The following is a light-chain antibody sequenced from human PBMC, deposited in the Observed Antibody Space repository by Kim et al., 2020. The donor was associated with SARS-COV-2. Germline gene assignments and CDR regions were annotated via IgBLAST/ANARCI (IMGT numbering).Light chain of an antibody. J-gene: IGLJ1*01. CDR1: SSDVGGYNF. V-gene: IGLV2-14*03. CDR3: SSYTSDSPLYV. Sequence: QSALTQPPSVSGPPGQSITISCTGTSSDVGGYNFVSWYQRHSGKAPKLMIYDVTKRPSGVSNRFSGSKSGNTASLTISGLQAEDEADYYCSSYTSDSPLYVFGTGTKVTVL. CDR2: DVT.